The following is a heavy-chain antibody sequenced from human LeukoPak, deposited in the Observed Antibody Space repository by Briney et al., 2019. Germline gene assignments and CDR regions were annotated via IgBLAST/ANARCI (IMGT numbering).Heavy chain of an antibody. CDR1: GFTFSNYM. CDR3: LRDLNWSLDQ. Sequence: GGSLRLSCAASGFTFSNYMMHWVRQAPGKGLVWVSRIKSDGITITYADSVKGRFTISRNNAKNTLYLQMNSLRAEDTAVYYCLRDLNWSLDQWGQGTLVTVSS. D-gene: IGHD1-20*01. CDR2: IKSDGITI. V-gene: IGHV3-74*01. J-gene: IGHJ4*02.